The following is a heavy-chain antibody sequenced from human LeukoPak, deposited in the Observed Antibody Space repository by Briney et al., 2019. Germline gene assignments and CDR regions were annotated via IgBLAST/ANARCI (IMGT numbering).Heavy chain of an antibody. CDR3: ARARWGDGYNPTFDY. J-gene: IGHJ4*02. CDR2: IYYTGST. Sequence: PSETLSLTCTVSGGSISSYYWSWIRQPPGKGLEWIGHIYYTGSTNYNPSLKSRVTLSVDTSKNQFSLKLSSVTAADTAVYYCARARWGDGYNPTFDYWGQGTLVTVSS. V-gene: IGHV4-59*01. D-gene: IGHD5-24*01. CDR1: GGSISSYY.